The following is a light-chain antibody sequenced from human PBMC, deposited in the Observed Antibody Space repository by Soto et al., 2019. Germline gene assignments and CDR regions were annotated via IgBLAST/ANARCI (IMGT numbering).Light chain of an antibody. CDR2: GAS. CDR1: QSVSSN. CDR3: QQYNNWPPGT. V-gene: IGKV3D-15*01. J-gene: IGKJ2*02. Sequence: EIVMTQSPATLSVSPGERATLSCRASQSVSSNLAWYQQKPGQAPRLLIYGASTRATGIPARFSGSESGTEFTLTISSLQSEDFAVYYCQQYNNWPPGTFGQGTKLEI.